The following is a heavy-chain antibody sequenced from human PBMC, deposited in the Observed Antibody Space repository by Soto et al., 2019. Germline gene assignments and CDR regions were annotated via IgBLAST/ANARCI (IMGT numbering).Heavy chain of an antibody. CDR2: IYYSGST. Sequence: PSETLSPTCTVSGGSISSGDYYWSWIRQPPGKGLEWIGYIYYSGSTYYNPSLKSRVTISVDTSKNQFSLKLSSVTAADTAVYYCARVGYYDFWSGYYRTHWFDPWGQGTLVTVPQ. CDR3: ARVGYYDFWSGYYRTHWFDP. CDR1: GGSISSGDYY. J-gene: IGHJ5*02. V-gene: IGHV4-30-4*01. D-gene: IGHD3-3*01.